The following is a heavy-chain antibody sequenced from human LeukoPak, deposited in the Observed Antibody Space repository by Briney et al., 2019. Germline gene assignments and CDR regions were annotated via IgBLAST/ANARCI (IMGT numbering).Heavy chain of an antibody. J-gene: IGHJ6*02. CDR3: AKYVSGGEYGGMWYYYGMDV. D-gene: IGHD4-23*01. CDR1: GFTSSSYA. CDR2: ISGSGGST. Sequence: GGSLRLSCAASGFTSSSYAMTWVRQAPGKGLEWVSAISGSGGSTYYADSVKGRFTISRDNSKNTLYLQTNSLRAEDTAVYYCAKYVSGGEYGGMWYYYGMDVWGQGTTVTVSS. V-gene: IGHV3-23*01.